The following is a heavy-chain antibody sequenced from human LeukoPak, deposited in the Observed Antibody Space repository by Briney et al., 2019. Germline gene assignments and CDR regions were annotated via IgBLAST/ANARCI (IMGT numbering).Heavy chain of an antibody. CDR1: GLTFSIYA. V-gene: IGHV3-23*01. CDR3: VKGYYHYFGSGSYTLDF. J-gene: IGHJ4*02. Sequence: PGGSLRLSCAASGLTFSIYAMTWVRQGPGKGLELVSGINGRDNGTWYADSVKGRFTISRDNSKNTLYLQMNTLTGEDTAVYYCVKGYYHYFGSGSYTLDFWGQGTQVTVSS. CDR2: INGRDNGT. D-gene: IGHD3-10*01.